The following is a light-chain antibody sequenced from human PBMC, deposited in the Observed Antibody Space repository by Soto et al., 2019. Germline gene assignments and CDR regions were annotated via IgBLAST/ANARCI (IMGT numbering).Light chain of an antibody. CDR2: EVS. J-gene: IGLJ2*01. CDR3: SSYTTSTTRII. CDR1: SSDVGGYNH. V-gene: IGLV2-14*01. Sequence: QSALTQPASVSGSPGQSITISCTGSSSDVGGYNHVSWYQQHPGKAPKLMIYEVSNRPSGVSNRFSGSKSGNTASLTISGLQAEDXADYYCSSYTTSTTRIIFGGGTQLTVL.